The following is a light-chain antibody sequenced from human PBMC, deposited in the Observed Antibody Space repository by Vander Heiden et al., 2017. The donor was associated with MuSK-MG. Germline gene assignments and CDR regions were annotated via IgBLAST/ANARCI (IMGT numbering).Light chain of an antibody. J-gene: IGLJ2*01. CDR3: AAWDDSLSGPVV. Sequence: QSVLTQPPSASETPGQRVTISCSGSSPNLGSNFVYWYQQLPGTAPKLLIYRNNQRPSGVPDRFSGSKSGTSASLAISGLRSEDDADYYCAAWDDSLSGPVVFGGGTKLTVL. CDR2: RNN. V-gene: IGLV1-47*01. CDR1: SPNLGSNF.